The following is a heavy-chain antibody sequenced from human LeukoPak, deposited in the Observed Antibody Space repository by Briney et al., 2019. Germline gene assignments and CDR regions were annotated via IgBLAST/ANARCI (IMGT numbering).Heavy chain of an antibody. V-gene: IGHV4-61*02. CDR2: IYTSGST. D-gene: IGHD3-9*01. Sequence: PSQTLSLTCTVSGGSISSGSYYWSWIRQPAGKGLEWIGRIYTSGSTNYNPSLKSRVTISVDTSKNQFSLKLSSVTAADTAVYYCASGLRYFDLYYWGQGTLVTVSS. CDR3: ASGLRYFDLYY. CDR1: GGSISSGSYY. J-gene: IGHJ4*02.